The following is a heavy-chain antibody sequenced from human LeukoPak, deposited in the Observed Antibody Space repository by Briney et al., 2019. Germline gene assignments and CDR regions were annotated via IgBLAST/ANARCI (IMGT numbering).Heavy chain of an antibody. CDR3: ARDVGDL. CDR2: INQGGSEK. V-gene: IGHV3-7*01. Sequence: GGSLRLSCAPSGLTFSTYWMGWVRQALGKGLEWLANINQGGSEKYYVDSVKGRFTISRDNAKNSLFLQMNSLRAEDTAVYYCARDVGDLWGQGTLVTVSS. D-gene: IGHD2-21*02. CDR1: GLTFSTYW. J-gene: IGHJ4*02.